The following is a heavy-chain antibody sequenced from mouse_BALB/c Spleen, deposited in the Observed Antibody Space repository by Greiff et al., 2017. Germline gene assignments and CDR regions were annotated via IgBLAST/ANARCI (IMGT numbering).Heavy chain of an antibody. Sequence: QVQLQQSGAELVRPGTSVKVSCKASGYAFTNYLIEWVKQRPGQGLEWIGVINPGSGGTNYNEKFKGKATLTADKSSSTAYMQLSSLTSDDSAVYFCARGDAYFDYWGQGTTRTVAS. CDR2: INPGSGGT. CDR3: ARGDAYFDY. V-gene: IGHV1-54*01. J-gene: IGHJ2*01. CDR1: GYAFTNYL.